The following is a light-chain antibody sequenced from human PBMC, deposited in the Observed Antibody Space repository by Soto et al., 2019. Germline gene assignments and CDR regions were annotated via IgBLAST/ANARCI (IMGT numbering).Light chain of an antibody. CDR2: DAS. V-gene: IGKV3-11*01. CDR1: QSVSSY. J-gene: IGKJ3*01. CDR3: QQRSNWPRFT. Sequence: EIVLTQSPATLSLSPGERATLSCRASQSVSSYLAWYQQKPGQAPRLLIYDASNRATGIPARFSGSGSGTDSTLPISSLEPEDFAVYYCQQRSNWPRFTFGPGTKVDIK.